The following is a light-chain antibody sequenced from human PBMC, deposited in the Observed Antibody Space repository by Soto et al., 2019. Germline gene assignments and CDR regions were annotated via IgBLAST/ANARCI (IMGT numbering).Light chain of an antibody. J-gene: IGKJ4*01. CDR3: QQYNNWPPLT. V-gene: IGKV3D-15*01. CDR2: DAY. CDR1: QSVDRY. Sequence: EVVLTQSPDTLSLSPGETATLSCRASQSVDRYVAWYQQKLGQAPRLLIYDAYTRATGVAARFTGSGSATDFTLTISSLQSEDFAVYYCQQYNNWPPLTFGGGTKVEIK.